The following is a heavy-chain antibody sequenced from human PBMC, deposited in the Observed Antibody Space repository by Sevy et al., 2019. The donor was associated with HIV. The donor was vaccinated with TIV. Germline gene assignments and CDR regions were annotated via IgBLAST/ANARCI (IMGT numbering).Heavy chain of an antibody. J-gene: IGHJ4*02. V-gene: IGHV4-39*01. CDR1: GGSISSSSYY. Sequence: SETLSLTCTVSGGSISSSSYYWGWIRQPPGKGLEWIGSIYYSGSTYYNPSLKSRVTISVDTSKNQFSLRLSSVTAADTAVYYCARLDYYGSGRTIDYWGQGPLVTVSS. CDR3: ARLDYYGSGRTIDY. D-gene: IGHD3-10*01. CDR2: IYYSGST.